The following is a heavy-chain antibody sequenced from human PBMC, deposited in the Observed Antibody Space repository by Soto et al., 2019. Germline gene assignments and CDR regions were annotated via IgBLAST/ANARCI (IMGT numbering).Heavy chain of an antibody. Sequence: EVQLVESGGGLVQPGGSLRLSCAASGFTFSSYSMNWVRQAPGKGLEWVSYISSSSSTIYYADSVKGRFTISRDNVKNSLYLQMNSLRDEDTAVYYCAREGETYYDFWSGYYLDYWGQVTLVTVSS. J-gene: IGHJ4*02. CDR1: GFTFSSYS. CDR3: AREGETYYDFWSGYYLDY. D-gene: IGHD3-3*01. CDR2: ISSSSSTI. V-gene: IGHV3-48*02.